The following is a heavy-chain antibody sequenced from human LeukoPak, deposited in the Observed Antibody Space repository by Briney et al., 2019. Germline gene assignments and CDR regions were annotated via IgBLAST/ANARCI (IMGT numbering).Heavy chain of an antibody. D-gene: IGHD2-15*01. CDR1: GGSFSGYY. CDR2: INHSVST. J-gene: IGHJ6*02. V-gene: IGHV4-34*01. Sequence: SETLSLTCAVYGGSFSGYYWSWIREPPGKGLEWIGEINHSVSTNYNPSLKSRVTISVDTSKNHFSLKLSSVTAADTAVYYCARVRRSYCSGGSCYYYYGMDVWGQGTTVTVSS. CDR3: ARVRRSYCSGGSCYYYYGMDV.